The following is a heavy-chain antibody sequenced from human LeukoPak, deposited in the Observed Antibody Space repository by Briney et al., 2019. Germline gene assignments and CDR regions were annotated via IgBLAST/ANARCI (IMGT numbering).Heavy chain of an antibody. CDR1: GGSISTHY. J-gene: IGHJ3*02. CDR3: ARDPTTVTKGLDI. CDR2: ISYIGST. Sequence: SETLSLTCTVSGGSISTHYWSWIRQPPGKGLEWIGYISYIGSTNYNPSLRSRVTISVDTSKNQFSLKLSSVTAADAAVYFCARDPTTVTKGLDIWGQGTMVTVSS. D-gene: IGHD4-17*01. V-gene: IGHV4-59*11.